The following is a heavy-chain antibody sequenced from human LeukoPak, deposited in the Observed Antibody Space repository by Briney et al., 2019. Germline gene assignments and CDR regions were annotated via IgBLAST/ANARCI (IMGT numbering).Heavy chain of an antibody. CDR2: IYYSGST. Sequence: SETLSLTCTVSGGSISSYYWSWIRQPPGKGLEWIGYIYYSGSTNYNPSLKSRLTMSIDRSKNHFSLKLSSVIAADTAVYYCARVGYSSTAADYWGQGTLVTVSS. V-gene: IGHV4-59*12. J-gene: IGHJ4*02. CDR1: GGSISSYY. D-gene: IGHD6-13*01. CDR3: ARVGYSSTAADY.